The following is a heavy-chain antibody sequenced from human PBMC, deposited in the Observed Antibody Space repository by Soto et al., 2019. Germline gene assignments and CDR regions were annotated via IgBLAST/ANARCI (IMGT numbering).Heavy chain of an antibody. V-gene: IGHV1-2*02. CDR1: GYTFTGYY. D-gene: IGHD3-10*01. CDR3: ARAPLHITMVRGSEAYWFDP. J-gene: IGHJ5*02. CDR2: INPNSGGT. Sequence: ASVKVSCKASGYTFTGYYMQWVRQAPGQGLEWMGWINPNSGGTNYAQKFQGRVTMTRNTSISTAYMELSRLRSDDTAVYYCARAPLHITMVRGSEAYWFDPWGQGTLVTVSS.